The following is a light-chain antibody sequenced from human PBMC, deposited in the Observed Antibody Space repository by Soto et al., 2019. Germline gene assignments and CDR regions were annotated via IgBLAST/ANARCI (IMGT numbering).Light chain of an antibody. Sequence: QPVLTQSPSASASLGASVKLTCTLSSGHRKYAIAWHQQQPEKGPRYLMKVNSDGSHIKGDGIPDRFSGSSSGAERYLTIASLQSEDEADYYCQTWGTGIQVFGTGTKVTVL. J-gene: IGLJ1*01. CDR2: VNSDGSH. CDR1: SGHRKYA. CDR3: QTWGTGIQV. V-gene: IGLV4-69*01.